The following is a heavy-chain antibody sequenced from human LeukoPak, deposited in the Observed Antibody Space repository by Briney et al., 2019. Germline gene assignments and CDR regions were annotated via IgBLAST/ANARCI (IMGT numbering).Heavy chain of an antibody. CDR2: FDPEDGET. D-gene: IGHD6-13*01. V-gene: IGHV1-24*01. CDR3: ATDISIAAAGTAFDE. Sequence: GASVKVSCKVSGYTLTELSMHWVRQAPGKGLEWMGGFDPEDGETIYAQKFQGRVTMTEDTSTDTAYMELSSLRSEDTAVYYWATDISIAAAGTAFDEWREGCLVSV. J-gene: IGHJ4*02. CDR1: GYTLTELS.